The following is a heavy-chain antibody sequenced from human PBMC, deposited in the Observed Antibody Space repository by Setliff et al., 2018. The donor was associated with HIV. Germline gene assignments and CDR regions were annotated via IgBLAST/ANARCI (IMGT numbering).Heavy chain of an antibody. J-gene: IGHJ4*02. CDR3: VFGLRFSPFDN. D-gene: IGHD5-12*01. V-gene: IGHV4-30-2*01. CDR2: ISQSGST. CDR1: GGSIRSSGYS. Sequence: SETLSLTCAVSGGSIRSSGYSWSWIRQPPGKGLEWIGYISQSGSTYYNPSLKSRVTISVDRPKNQFSLKLSSVTAADTGLYYCVFGLRFSPFDNWGQGTLVTVSS.